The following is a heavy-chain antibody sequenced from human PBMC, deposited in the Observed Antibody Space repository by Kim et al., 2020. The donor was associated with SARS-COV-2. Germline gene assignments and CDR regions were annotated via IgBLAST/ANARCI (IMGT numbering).Heavy chain of an antibody. Sequence: GGSLRLSCAASGFTFSSYAMHWVRQAPGKGLEYVAAISSDGGSTYYADSVKGRFTISRDNSKNTLYLQMGSLRAEDMAVYYCARGDSENYYLDYWGQGTMVTVSS. CDR1: GFTFSSYA. CDR2: ISSDGGST. J-gene: IGHJ4*02. V-gene: IGHV3-64*02. D-gene: IGHD3-22*01. CDR3: ARGDSENYYLDY.